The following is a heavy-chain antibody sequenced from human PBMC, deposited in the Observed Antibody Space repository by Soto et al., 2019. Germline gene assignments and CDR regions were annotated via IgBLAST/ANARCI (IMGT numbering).Heavy chain of an antibody. D-gene: IGHD1-7*01. V-gene: IGHV3-21*01. CDR1: GLTFSPYT. Sequence: EGQLVESGGGLVKPGGALRLSCVASGLTFSPYTMAWVRQAPGKGLEWVSSISSRSTYIYYGDSVRGRFTSSRYIAKNSVYLQMNSLRAEDRAVDYCTRDSAGNTESVKSDPWGQGTLVTVSS. CDR3: TRDSAGNTESVKSDP. J-gene: IGHJ5*02. CDR2: ISSRSTYI.